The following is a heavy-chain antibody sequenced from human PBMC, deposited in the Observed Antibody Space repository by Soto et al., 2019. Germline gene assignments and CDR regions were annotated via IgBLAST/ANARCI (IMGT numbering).Heavy chain of an antibody. D-gene: IGHD4-17*01. CDR3: GGQDYGAKGYDFEN. Sequence: QLQLQESGSGLVKPSETLSLTCIVSNGSISSRSSYXGWIRQTPGKGLEWIGSIYYIGNTYYNPSLKSRVTISIXTXKXXFSLKMNSVTAADTAVYFCGGQDYGAKGYDFENWGQGALVTVSS. J-gene: IGHJ4*02. CDR1: NGSISSRSSY. CDR2: IYYIGNT. V-gene: IGHV4-39*01.